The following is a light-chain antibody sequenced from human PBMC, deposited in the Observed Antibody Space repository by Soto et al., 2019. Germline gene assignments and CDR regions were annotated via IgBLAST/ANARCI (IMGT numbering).Light chain of an antibody. J-gene: IGLJ1*01. CDR1: SSDVGGYNY. V-gene: IGLV2-14*01. CDR3: SSYTSSSTLRV. Sequence: LTQPASVSGSPGQSITISCTGTSSDVGGYNYVSWYQQHPGKAPKLMIYEVSNRPSGVSNRFSGSKSGNTASLTISGLQAEDEADYYCSSYTSSSTLRVFGTGTKVTVL. CDR2: EVS.